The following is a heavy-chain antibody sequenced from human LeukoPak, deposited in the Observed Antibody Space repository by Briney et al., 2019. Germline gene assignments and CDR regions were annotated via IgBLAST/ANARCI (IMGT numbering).Heavy chain of an antibody. CDR3: ARDFRDYGDYYFDY. D-gene: IGHD4-17*01. V-gene: IGHV4-61*02. CDR1: GGSISSGSYY. J-gene: IGHJ4*02. CDR2: IYTSGST. Sequence: PSQTLSLTCTVSGGSISSGSYYWSWIRQPAGKGLEWIGRIYTSGSTNYNPSLKSRVTISVDTSKNQFSLKLSSVTAADTAVYYCARDFRDYGDYYFDYWGQGTLVTVSS.